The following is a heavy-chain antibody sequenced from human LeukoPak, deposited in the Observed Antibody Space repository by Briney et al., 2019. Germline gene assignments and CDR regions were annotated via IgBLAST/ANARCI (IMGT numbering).Heavy chain of an antibody. CDR1: GFTLSSYA. CDR3: AKAPVTTCSGAYCYPFDY. D-gene: IGHD2-15*01. J-gene: IGHJ4*02. Sequence: GGSLRLSCAASGFTLSSYAMSWVRQGPGKGLEWVSAIRVSGNTYHADSGKGRVTISRDSYKNTLYLQMNSLRAEDAAVYYCAKAPVTTCSGAYCYPFDYWGQGTLVTVSS. CDR2: IRVSGNT. V-gene: IGHV3-23*01.